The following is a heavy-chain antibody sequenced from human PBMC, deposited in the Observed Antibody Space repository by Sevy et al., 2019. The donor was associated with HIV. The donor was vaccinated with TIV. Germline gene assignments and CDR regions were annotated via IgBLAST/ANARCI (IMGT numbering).Heavy chain of an antibody. V-gene: IGHV3-7*01. Sequence: GGSLRLSCAASGLTFSSYWMSWVRQAPGKGLEWVANIKEDGSEQYYVDSVKGRVTVSRGNAKNSLYLEMNSLRAEDTAVYYCTKFYGTGAYVDYWGQGTLVTVSS. J-gene: IGHJ4*02. CDR2: IKEDGSEQ. D-gene: IGHD3-10*01. CDR3: TKFYGTGAYVDY. CDR1: GLTFSSYW.